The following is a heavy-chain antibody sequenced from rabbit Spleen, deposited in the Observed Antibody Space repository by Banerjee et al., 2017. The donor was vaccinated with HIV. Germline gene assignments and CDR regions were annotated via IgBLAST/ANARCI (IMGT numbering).Heavy chain of an antibody. CDR1: GFSFSSSYY. CDR2: VAGGSSGST. Sequence: QQQLVESGGGLVQPGGSLKLSCTASGFSFSSSYYMGWVRQVPGKGLEWIACVAGGSSGSTWYANWAKGRFTISKTSSTTVTLQMTSLTVADTATYFCARGSATMTMVITGYYFNLWGPGTLVTVS. CDR3: ARGSATMTMVITGYYFNL. J-gene: IGHJ4*01. D-gene: IGHD2-1*01. V-gene: IGHV1S45*01.